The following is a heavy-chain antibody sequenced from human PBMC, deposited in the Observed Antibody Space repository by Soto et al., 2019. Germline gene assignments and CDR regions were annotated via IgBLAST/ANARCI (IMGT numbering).Heavy chain of an antibody. CDR1: GFTISDYY. D-gene: IGHD3-22*01. Sequence: LRLSCAASGFTISDYYMSWIRQAPGKGLERVSHISSSGSTIYYADSVKGRFTISRDNAKNSLYLQMNSLRDEDTAVYYCGGDSSGYYYPDVFDIWGQGTMVTVSS. J-gene: IGHJ3*02. V-gene: IGHV3-11*04. CDR3: GGDSSGYYYPDVFDI. CDR2: ISSSGSTI.